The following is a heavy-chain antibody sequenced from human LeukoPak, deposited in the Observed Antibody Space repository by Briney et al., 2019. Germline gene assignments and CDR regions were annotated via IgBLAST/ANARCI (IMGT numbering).Heavy chain of an antibody. V-gene: IGHV4-59*12. D-gene: IGHD5-12*01. Sequence: SETLSLTCAVYGGSFSGYYWSWIRQPPGKGLEWIAYIYYSGSTNYNPSLKSRVTISVDTSKNQFSLKLSSVTAADTAVYYCARGRYSGYDLYYYYYYMDVWGKGTTVTISS. J-gene: IGHJ6*03. CDR3: ARGRYSGYDLYYYYYYMDV. CDR1: GGSFSGYY. CDR2: IYYSGST.